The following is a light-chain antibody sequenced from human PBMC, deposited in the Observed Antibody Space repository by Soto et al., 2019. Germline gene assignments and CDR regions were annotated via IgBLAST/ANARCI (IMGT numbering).Light chain of an antibody. V-gene: IGLV2-14*01. J-gene: IGLJ2*01. CDR2: EVR. CDR3: YSYTGSATVI. Sequence: QSALTQPAYVSGSPGQSITIACTGTTSDIGGYNYVSWYQQYPGNAPKLIIYEVRNRPSGVSNRFSASKSGNTASLTISGLQAEEEAVYYCYSYTGSATVIFGGGTQRTVI. CDR1: TSDIGGYNY.